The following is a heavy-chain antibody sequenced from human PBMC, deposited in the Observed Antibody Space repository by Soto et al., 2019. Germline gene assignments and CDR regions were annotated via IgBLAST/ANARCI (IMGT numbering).Heavy chain of an antibody. Sequence: EVQLVETGGGLIQPGGSLRLSCAASGFTVSSNCMSWVRQAPGKGLEWVAVIYSGGSTYYADSVKGRFTISRDNYKNTLYLKMNRLRAEDTAVCYCARERAVSLPNYYYYGMDVWGQGTTVTVSS. CDR1: GFTVSSNC. CDR2: IYSGGST. J-gene: IGHJ6*02. D-gene: IGHD4-4*01. V-gene: IGHV3-53*02. CDR3: ARERAVSLPNYYYYGMDV.